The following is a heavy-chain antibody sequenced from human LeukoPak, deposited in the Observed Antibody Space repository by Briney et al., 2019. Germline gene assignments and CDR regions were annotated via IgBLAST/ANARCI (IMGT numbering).Heavy chain of an antibody. J-gene: IGHJ4*02. CDR3: ARVHGAYPFDY. Sequence: GGSLRLSCAASGFSFSSYWMSWVRQAPGKGLEWVANIKEDGSEKYYVDSVKGRFTISRDNAKNSLYLQMNSLRAEDTAVYYCARVHGAYPFDYWGQGTLVTVSS. D-gene: IGHD4/OR15-4a*01. V-gene: IGHV3-7*01. CDR2: IKEDGSEK. CDR1: GFSFSSYW.